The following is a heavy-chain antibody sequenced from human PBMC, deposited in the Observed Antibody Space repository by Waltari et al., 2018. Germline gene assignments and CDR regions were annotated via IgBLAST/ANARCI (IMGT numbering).Heavy chain of an antibody. CDR2: ISYRGST. CDR3: ARQATDTYYYYYMDV. V-gene: IGHV4-39*01. D-gene: IGHD2-21*02. J-gene: IGHJ6*03. Sequence: QLQLQESGPGLVKPSETLSLTCTVSGGSISTTTYSWGWIRQPPGKGLEWIGSISYRGSTSYNPSLNSRVTMSVDTSKNQFSLKLNSVTAADTAVYYCARQATDTYYYYYMDVWGKGTTVTVSS. CDR1: GGSISTTTYS.